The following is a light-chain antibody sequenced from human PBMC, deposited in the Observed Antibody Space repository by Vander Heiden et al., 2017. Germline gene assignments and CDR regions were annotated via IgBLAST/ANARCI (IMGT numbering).Light chain of an antibody. J-gene: IGLJ1*01. CDR3: SSYTSTIPFV. CDR2: EVS. Sequence: QSALTQPASVSGSTGQSINICCTGTSSDVGGYDYVSWYQQHPGKAPKVLIYEVSNRPSGVSNRFSGSKSGNTASLTISGLQAEDEADYYCSSYTSTIPFVFGTGTKVTVL. V-gene: IGLV2-14*01. CDR1: SSDVGGYDY.